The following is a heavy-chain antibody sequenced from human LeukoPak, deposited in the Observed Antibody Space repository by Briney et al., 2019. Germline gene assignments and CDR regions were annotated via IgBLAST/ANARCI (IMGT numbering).Heavy chain of an antibody. CDR1: GGSFSGYY. Sequence: SETLSLTCAVYGGSFSGYYWSWIRQPPGKGLEWIGEINHSGSTNYNPPLKSRVTISVDTSKNQFSLKLSSVTAADTAVYYCARKRHDFWSGYYPYWGQGTLVTVSS. CDR2: INHSGST. CDR3: ARKRHDFWSGYYPY. V-gene: IGHV4-34*01. J-gene: IGHJ4*02. D-gene: IGHD3-3*01.